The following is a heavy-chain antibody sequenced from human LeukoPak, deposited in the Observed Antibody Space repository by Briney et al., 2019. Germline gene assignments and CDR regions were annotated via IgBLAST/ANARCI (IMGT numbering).Heavy chain of an antibody. D-gene: IGHD6-19*01. CDR1: GGSFSGYY. CDR3: ARGGGYSSGWYRYNWFDP. CDR2: INHSGST. V-gene: IGHV4-34*01. Sequence: PSETLSLTCAVYGGSFSGYYWSWIRQPPGKGLEWIGEINHSGSTNYNPSLKSRVTISVDTSKNQFSLKLSSVTAADTAVYYCARGGGYSSGWYRYNWFDPWGQGTLVTVSS. J-gene: IGHJ5*02.